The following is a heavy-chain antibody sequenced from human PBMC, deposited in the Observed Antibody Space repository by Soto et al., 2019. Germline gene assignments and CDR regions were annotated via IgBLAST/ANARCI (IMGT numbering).Heavy chain of an antibody. Sequence: SETLSLTCTVSGGSISSGGYYWSWIRQHPGKGLEWIGYIYYSGSTYYNPSLKSRVTISVDTSKDQFSLKLSSVTAADTAVYYCARRSRYYDSSGYYGDAFDIWGQGTMVTVSS. D-gene: IGHD3-22*01. V-gene: IGHV4-31*03. CDR1: GGSISSGGYY. J-gene: IGHJ3*02. CDR3: ARRSRYYDSSGYYGDAFDI. CDR2: IYYSGST.